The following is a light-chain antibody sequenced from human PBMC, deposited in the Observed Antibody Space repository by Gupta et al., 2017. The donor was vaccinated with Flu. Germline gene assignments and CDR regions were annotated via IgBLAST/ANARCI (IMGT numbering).Light chain of an antibody. V-gene: IGLV1-36*01. Sequence: QSVLTQPPSVSEAPRQRVTISCSGSHSNIGNNGVNWYQQLPRKAPKLLIYYDDLVSSGVSDRFSASKSGTSASLAISGLQAEDEADYYCAVWDDSLNGWVFGGGTKLTVL. CDR1: HSNIGNNG. CDR3: AVWDDSLNGWV. J-gene: IGLJ3*02. CDR2: YDD.